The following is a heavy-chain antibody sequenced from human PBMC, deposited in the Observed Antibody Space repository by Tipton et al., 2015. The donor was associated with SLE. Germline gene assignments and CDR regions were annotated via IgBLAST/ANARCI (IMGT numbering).Heavy chain of an antibody. CDR2: IYYSGST. CDR1: GGSISSYY. V-gene: IGHV4-59*08. D-gene: IGHD6-19*01. J-gene: IGHJ4*02. Sequence: TLSLTCTVSGGSISSYYWSWIRQPPGKGLEWIGYIYYSGSTNYNPSLKSRVTISVDTSKNQFSLKLSSVTAADTAVYYCARQGQWPHFDYWGQGTLVTVSS. CDR3: ARQGQWPHFDY.